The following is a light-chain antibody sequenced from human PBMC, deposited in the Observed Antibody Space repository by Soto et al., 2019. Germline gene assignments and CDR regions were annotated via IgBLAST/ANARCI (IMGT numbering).Light chain of an antibody. CDR3: QQLNAYPLT. CDR2: IAS. CDR1: QGISSF. V-gene: IGKV1-9*01. Sequence: IQLTQSPSSLSASIGDRVTITCRASQGISSFLAWYQQKPGKAPRLLISIASTLQSGVPSRFCGRGSGTDFTLTISSLQPEDFATYFCQQLNAYPLTFGGGTKVEIK. J-gene: IGKJ4*01.